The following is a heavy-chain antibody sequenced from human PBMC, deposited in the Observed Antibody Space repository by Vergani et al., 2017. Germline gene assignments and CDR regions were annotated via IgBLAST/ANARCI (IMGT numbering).Heavy chain of an antibody. V-gene: IGHV3-23*01. CDR2: ISGSGGST. CDR3: STGRFGELLAYFDY. Sequence: EVQLLESGGGLVQPGGSLRLSCAASGFTFSSYAMSWVRQAPGKGLEWVSAISGSGGSTYYADSVKGRFTITRDNSKNTLYLKMNSLRAEDTAVYYCSTGRFGELLAYFDYWGQGTLVTVSS. CDR1: GFTFSSYA. D-gene: IGHD3-10*01. J-gene: IGHJ4*02.